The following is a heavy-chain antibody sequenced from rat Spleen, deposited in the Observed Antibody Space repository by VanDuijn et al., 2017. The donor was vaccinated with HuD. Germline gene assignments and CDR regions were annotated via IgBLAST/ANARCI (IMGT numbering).Heavy chain of an antibody. V-gene: IGHV2-45*01. CDR2: IWSGGST. CDR1: GFSVTSYN. D-gene: IGHD1-12*01. CDR3: ARSRSRNYDVLFDY. Sequence: QVQLMESGPGLVQPSETLSLTCTVSGFSVTSYNVHWVRQPPGKGLEWIGAIWSGGSTDYNSALKSRLSISRDTSKNQVFLKMNSLHTDYTATYYCARSRSRNYDVLFDYWGQGVMVTVSS. J-gene: IGHJ2*01.